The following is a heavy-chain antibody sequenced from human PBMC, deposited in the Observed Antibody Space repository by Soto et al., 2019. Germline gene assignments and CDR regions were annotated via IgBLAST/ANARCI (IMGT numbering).Heavy chain of an antibody. D-gene: IGHD2-15*01. Sequence: PSETLSLTCTVSGGSISSNSYYWGWIRHPPGKGLEWIGSIYYSGSTYYDASLKSRVTISVDTSKNQFSLKLSSVTAADTAVYYCARHRLPIPIAYWGQGTLVTVSS. CDR1: GGSISSNSYY. V-gene: IGHV4-39*01. CDR3: ARHRLPIPIAY. J-gene: IGHJ4*02. CDR2: IYYSGST.